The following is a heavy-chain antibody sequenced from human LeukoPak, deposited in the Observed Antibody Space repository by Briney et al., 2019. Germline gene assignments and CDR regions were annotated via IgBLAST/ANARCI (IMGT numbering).Heavy chain of an antibody. CDR3: ARGRDWFDP. Sequence: PSETLSLTCTVSGGSISSGSYYWGWIRQPPGKGLEWIGSIYHSGRTFYNPSLKSRVTISVDTSKNQFSLKLTSVTAADTAVYYCARGRDWFDPWGQGTLVTVSS. V-gene: IGHV4-39*07. CDR1: GGSISSGSYY. J-gene: IGHJ5*02. CDR2: IYHSGRT.